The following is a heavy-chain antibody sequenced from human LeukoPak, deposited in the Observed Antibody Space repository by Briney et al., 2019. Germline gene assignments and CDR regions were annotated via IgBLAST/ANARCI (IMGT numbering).Heavy chain of an antibody. Sequence: SETLSLTCTVSGGSISTYYWNWIRQPPGKGLEWIGYIYYSGSTNYNPSLKSRVTISVDTSKNQFSLKLSSVTAADTAVYYCARSIADSSGWYLIPNWFDPWGQGTLVTVSS. CDR3: ARSIADSSGWYLIPNWFDP. V-gene: IGHV4-59*01. D-gene: IGHD6-19*01. CDR2: IYYSGST. CDR1: GGSISTYY. J-gene: IGHJ5*02.